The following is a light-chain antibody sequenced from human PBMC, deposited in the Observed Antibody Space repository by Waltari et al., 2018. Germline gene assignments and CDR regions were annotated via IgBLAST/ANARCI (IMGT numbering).Light chain of an antibody. CDR2: GAS. CDR1: QSVSSN. V-gene: IGKV3-15*01. CDR3: QQYNNWPQT. Sequence: EIVMTQSPATLSVSPGESASLSRRASQSVSSNLAWYQQKPGQAPRLLIYGASARATGIPARFSGSGSGTEFTLTISSLQSEDFAVYYCQQYNNWPQTFGQGTKLEIK. J-gene: IGKJ2*01.